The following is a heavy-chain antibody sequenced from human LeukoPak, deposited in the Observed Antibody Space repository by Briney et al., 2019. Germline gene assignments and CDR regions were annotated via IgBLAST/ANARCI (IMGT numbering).Heavy chain of an antibody. J-gene: IGHJ4*02. Sequence: GGSLRPSCAASGFTFSSYAMSWVRQAPGKGLEWVSVIYSGGSTYYADSVKGRFTISRDNSKNTLYLQMNSLRAEDTAVYYCASAVLVTPKYFDYWGQGTLVTVSS. CDR1: GFTFSSYA. V-gene: IGHV3-66*02. CDR3: ASAVLVTPKYFDY. CDR2: IYSGGST. D-gene: IGHD3-22*01.